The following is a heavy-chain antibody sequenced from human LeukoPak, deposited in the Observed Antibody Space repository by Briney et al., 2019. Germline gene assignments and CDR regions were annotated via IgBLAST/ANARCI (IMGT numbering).Heavy chain of an antibody. D-gene: IGHD1-26*01. CDR1: GGSISSSRYY. J-gene: IGHJ4*02. CDR2: IYYSGST. CDR3: ARDSGSYFDY. V-gene: IGHV4-31*03. Sequence: SETLSLTCTASGGSISSSRYYWGWIRQPPGKGLEWIGYIYYSGSTYYNPSLKSRVTISVDTSKNQLSLKLSSVTAADTAVYYCARDSGSYFDYWGQGTLVTVSS.